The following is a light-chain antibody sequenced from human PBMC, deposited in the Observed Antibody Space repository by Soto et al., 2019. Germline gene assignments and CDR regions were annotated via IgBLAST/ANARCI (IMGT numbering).Light chain of an antibody. J-gene: IGLJ2*01. V-gene: IGLV1-47*02. CDR3: ATWDDDVSGVV. CDR1: DSNIGKNF. Sequence: QSALTQPPSASAAPGQKVTISCSGSDSNIGKNFVSWYQQLPGTAPKLLMYSHNIRPSGVPDRFSASTSGTSASLVISGLRSEDEADYHCATWDDDVSGVVFGGGTKLTVL. CDR2: SHN.